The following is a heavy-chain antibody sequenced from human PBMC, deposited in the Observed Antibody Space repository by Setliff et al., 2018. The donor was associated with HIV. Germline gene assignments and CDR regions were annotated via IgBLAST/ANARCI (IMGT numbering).Heavy chain of an antibody. Sequence: SETLSLTCTVSGGSIGVDCWSWIRQPPGKGLEWIGYIYSNGITRYNPSLKSRVTISLDTSKIEFSLTLKSVTAADTAIYYCARLPRGPWRWDYWGQGMLVTVPQ. CDR3: ARLPRGPWRWDY. J-gene: IGHJ4*02. V-gene: IGHV4-4*09. CDR2: IYSNGIT. D-gene: IGHD5-12*01. CDR1: GGSIGVDC.